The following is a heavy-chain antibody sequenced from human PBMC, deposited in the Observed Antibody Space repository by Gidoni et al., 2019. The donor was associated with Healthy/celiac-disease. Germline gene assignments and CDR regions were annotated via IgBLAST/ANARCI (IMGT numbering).Heavy chain of an antibody. V-gene: IGHV3-53*01. CDR3: AGSGSPNQFDY. Sequence: EVQLLESGGGLLQTGGSLSLSCPASGFTVSSNYMSWVRQAPGKGMEWVSVIYSGGRTYFADSVKGRFTISRDNSKNTLYLQMNSLRAEDTAVYYCAGSGSPNQFDYWGQGTLVTVSS. J-gene: IGHJ4*02. CDR1: GFTVSSNY. CDR2: IYSGGRT. D-gene: IGHD1-26*01.